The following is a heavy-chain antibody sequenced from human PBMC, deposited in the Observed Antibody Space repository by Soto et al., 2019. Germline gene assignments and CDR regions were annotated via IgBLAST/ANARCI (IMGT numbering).Heavy chain of an antibody. CDR2: ISAYNGNT. Sequence: ASVKVSCKASGYTFTSYGISWVRQAPGQGLEWMGWISAYNGNTNYAQKLQGRVTMTTDTSTSTAYMELRSLRSDDTAVYYCARDPRKGSNSGWYGRVNWFDPWGQGTLVTVSS. V-gene: IGHV1-18*04. CDR3: ARDPRKGSNSGWYGRVNWFDP. J-gene: IGHJ5*02. CDR1: GYTFTSYG. D-gene: IGHD6-19*01.